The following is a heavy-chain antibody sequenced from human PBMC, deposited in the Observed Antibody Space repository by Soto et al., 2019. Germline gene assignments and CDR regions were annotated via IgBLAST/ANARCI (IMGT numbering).Heavy chain of an antibody. Sequence: GASVTVSCKTSGHRLSRSDINRLRQASGQGLEGVGWMIPNSGNTGFGQKIQGRVTMTKDTARGTAYLALTSLTSEDTAVYYCVSDFAVTGEKWGQGTLVTVSS. V-gene: IGHV1-8*01. CDR3: VSDFAVTGEK. CDR2: MIPNSGNT. D-gene: IGHD2-21*01. J-gene: IGHJ4*02. CDR1: GHRLSRSD.